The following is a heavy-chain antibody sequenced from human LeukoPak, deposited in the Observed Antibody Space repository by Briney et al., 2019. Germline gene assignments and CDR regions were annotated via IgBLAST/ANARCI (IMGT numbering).Heavy chain of an antibody. CDR1: GYTFTGYY. CDR3: ARDNFSTVVTVGNWFDP. J-gene: IGHJ5*02. Sequence: ASVKVSCKASGYTFTGYYMHWVRQAPGQGLEWMGWINPNSGGTNYAQKFQGRVTMTRDTSISTAYMELSRLRPDDTAVYYRARDNFSTVVTVGNWFDPWGQGTLVTVSS. D-gene: IGHD4-23*01. V-gene: IGHV1-2*02. CDR2: INPNSGGT.